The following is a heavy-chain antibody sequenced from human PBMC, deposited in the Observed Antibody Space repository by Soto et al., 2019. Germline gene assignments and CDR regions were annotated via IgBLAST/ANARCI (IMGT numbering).Heavy chain of an antibody. V-gene: IGHV4-38-2*01. CDR1: GYSIISGYY. CDR3: ARQPSGPFDY. D-gene: IGHD3-3*01. CDR2: IYHSGST. J-gene: IGHJ4*02. Sequence: SETLSLTCAVSGYSIISGYYLVLIRQPPGKGLEWIGSIYHSGSTYYNPSLKSRVTISVDTSKNQFSLKLSSVTAADTAVYYCARQPSGPFDYWGQGTLVTVSS.